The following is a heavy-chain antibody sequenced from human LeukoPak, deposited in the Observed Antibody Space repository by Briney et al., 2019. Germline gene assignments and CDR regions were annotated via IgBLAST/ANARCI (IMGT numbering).Heavy chain of an antibody. CDR2: INPNSGGT. D-gene: IGHD2-8*01. CDR3: ARVEYCTKGVCINFDL. CDR1: GYTFTGPY. V-gene: IGHV1-2*02. J-gene: IGHJ4*02. Sequence: ASLKVSCKASGYTFTGPYIHWMRQAPGQGLEWMGWINPNSGGTKYAQKFQGRVTVTRDTSTSTAYMELSGLRADDTAVYYCARVEYCTKGVCINFDLWGQGTLVTVFS.